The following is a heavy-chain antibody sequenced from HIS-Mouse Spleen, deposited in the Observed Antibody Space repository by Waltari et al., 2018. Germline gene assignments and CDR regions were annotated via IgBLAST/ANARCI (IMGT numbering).Heavy chain of an antibody. CDR2: ISWNSGSI. CDR1: GFTFDDYA. V-gene: IGHV3-9*01. CDR3: VKDMRYSSSYFDY. J-gene: IGHJ4*02. D-gene: IGHD6-6*01. Sequence: EVQLVESGGGWVQLGRSLRLSCAASGFTFDDYAMHWVRQAPGKGLGWVSGISWNSGSIGYADSVKGRFTISRDNAKNSLYLQMNSLRAEDTALYYCVKDMRYSSSYFDYWGQGTLVTVSS.